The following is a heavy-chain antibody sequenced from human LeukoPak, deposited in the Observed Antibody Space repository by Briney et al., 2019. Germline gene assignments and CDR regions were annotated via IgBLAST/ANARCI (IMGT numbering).Heavy chain of an antibody. CDR2: IYYSGST. V-gene: IGHV4-59*01. Sequence: SETLSLTCTVSGGSMSSYYWSWIRQPPGKGLEWIGYIYYSGSTNYNPSLKSRVTISVDTSKNQFSLKLSSVTAADTAVYYCARVRGYSYGSDAFDIWGQGTMVTVSS. CDR3: ARVRGYSYGSDAFDI. J-gene: IGHJ3*02. CDR1: GGSMSSYY. D-gene: IGHD5-18*01.